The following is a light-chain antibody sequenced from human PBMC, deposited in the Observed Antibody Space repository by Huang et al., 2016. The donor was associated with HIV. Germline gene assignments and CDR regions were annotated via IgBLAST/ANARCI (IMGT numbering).Light chain of an antibody. CDR2: GAS. CDR3: QHSFRSPYT. J-gene: IGKJ2*01. Sequence: DIQMTQSPSSLSASVGDRVTITCRASQRISKDLNWYQQKPGRAPHLLIDGASNLQSGVPSRFSGSGSGTDFTLTISGLQPGDFATYYCQHSFRSPYTFGQGTKVDMK. CDR1: QRISKD. V-gene: IGKV1-39*01.